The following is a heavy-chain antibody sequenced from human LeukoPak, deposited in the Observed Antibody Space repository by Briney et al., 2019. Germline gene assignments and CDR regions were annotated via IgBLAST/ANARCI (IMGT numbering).Heavy chain of an antibody. D-gene: IGHD1-20*01. Sequence: PGGSLRLSCAASGFTFSSYGMSWVRQAPGKGLEWVSAISGSGGNAYYADSVKGRFTISRDNSRITLYLQMNSLRAEDTAVYYCAKGGPYNWNHDYWGQGTLVTVSS. J-gene: IGHJ4*02. CDR1: GFTFSSYG. V-gene: IGHV3-23*01. CDR2: ISGSGGNA. CDR3: AKGGPYNWNHDY.